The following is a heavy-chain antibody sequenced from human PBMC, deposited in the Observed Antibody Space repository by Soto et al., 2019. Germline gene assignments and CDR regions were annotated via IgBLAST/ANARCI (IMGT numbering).Heavy chain of an antibody. CDR2: FDPEDGET. J-gene: IGHJ6*02. V-gene: IGHV1-24*01. CDR1: GYALTELS. CDR3: ATEGPSSSFGYYGMDV. D-gene: IGHD6-13*01. Sequence: GASVKVSCKVSGYALTELSMHWVRQAPGKGLEWMGGFDPEDGETIYAQKFQGRVTMTEDTSTDTAYMELSSLRSEDTAVYYCATEGPSSSFGYYGMDVWGQGTTVTVSS.